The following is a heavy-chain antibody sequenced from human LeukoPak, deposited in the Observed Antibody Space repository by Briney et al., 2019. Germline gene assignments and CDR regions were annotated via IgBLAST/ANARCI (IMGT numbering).Heavy chain of an antibody. CDR2: ISGSGGNT. J-gene: IGHJ4*02. CDR1: GFTFSSYG. V-gene: IGHV3-23*01. D-gene: IGHD3-22*01. Sequence: PGGSLRLSCVASGFTFSSYGMSWVRQAPGKGLEWVSGISGSGGNTYYTDSVKGRFTISRDNAKNTLYLQMNSLRAEDTAVYYCAREDYYDSSGYDYWGQGTLVTVSS. CDR3: AREDYYDSSGYDY.